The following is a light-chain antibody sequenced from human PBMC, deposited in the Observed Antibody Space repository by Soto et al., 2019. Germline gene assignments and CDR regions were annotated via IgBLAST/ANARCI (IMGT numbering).Light chain of an antibody. CDR2: LGS. CDR3: MQGTHWPLT. CDR1: QRLLHSNGNIF. V-gene: IGKV2-28*01. Sequence: EIVMTQSPPSLTVTPGEPASISCRSSQRLLHSNGNIFLDWYLQKPGQSPQLLIYLGSNRASGVPDRVTGSEAGTDFTLKISRVEAEDVGVYYCMQGTHWPLTFGQGTKVEIK. J-gene: IGKJ1*01.